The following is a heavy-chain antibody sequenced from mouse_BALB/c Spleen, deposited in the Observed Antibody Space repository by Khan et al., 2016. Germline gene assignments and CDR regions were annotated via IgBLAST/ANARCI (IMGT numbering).Heavy chain of an antibody. D-gene: IGHD4-1*01. CDR3: ARGWDGFAY. J-gene: IGHJ2*01. V-gene: IGHV5-17*02. CDR1: GFTFSSFG. CDR2: ISSGSSTI. Sequence: EVELVESGGGLVQPGGSRKLSCAASGFTFSSFGMHWVRQAPEKGLEWVAYISSGSSTIYYADTVKGRFTISRDNPKNTLFLQMTSLRSEDTAMYYCARGWDGFAYWGQGTTLTVSS.